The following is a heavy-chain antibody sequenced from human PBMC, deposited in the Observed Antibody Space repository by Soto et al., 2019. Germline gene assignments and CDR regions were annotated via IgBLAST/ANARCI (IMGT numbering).Heavy chain of an antibody. Sequence: SETLSLTCAVSGDAISRTTWWCWVRQSPGKGLEWIGQIYQSGTTNYNPSLQSRVTISVDKSKNQFSLLLNSVTAADTAVYYCARVSGPPVPYLLQCLVTGSSYFDSWGQGTLVTVSS. CDR3: ARVSGPPVPYLLQCLVTGSSYFDS. J-gene: IGHJ4*02. V-gene: IGHV4-4*02. D-gene: IGHD6-19*01. CDR1: GDAISRTTW. CDR2: IYQSGTT.